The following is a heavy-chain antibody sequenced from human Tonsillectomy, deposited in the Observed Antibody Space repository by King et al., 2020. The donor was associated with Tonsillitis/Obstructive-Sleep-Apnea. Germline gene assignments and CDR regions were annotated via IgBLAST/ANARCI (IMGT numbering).Heavy chain of an antibody. CDR2: IWYDGGNK. CDR3: AGVSTVTFVDS. V-gene: IGHV3-33*01. D-gene: IGHD4-17*01. CDR1: QFTFSTYV. Sequence: VQLVESGGGVVQPGRSLRLSCAASQFTFSTYVMHWVRQAPGKGLEWLAVIWYDGGNKYYADSVKGRFTISRDNSKNTLYLQMNSLKAEDTAVYYCAGVSTVTFVDSWGQGTLVTVSS. J-gene: IGHJ4*02.